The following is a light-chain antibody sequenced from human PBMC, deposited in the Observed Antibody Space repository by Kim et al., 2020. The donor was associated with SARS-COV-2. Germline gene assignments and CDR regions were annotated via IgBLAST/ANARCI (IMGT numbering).Light chain of an antibody. J-gene: IGKJ4*01. Sequence: EIVLTQSPGTLSLSPGERATLSCRASQSVSSNYLAWYQQKPGQAPRLLIYGASGRATGIPDRFSGSGSGTDFTLTISGLEPEDFAVYYCQQYGSSPLTFGGGTKLEIK. CDR2: GAS. CDR1: QSVSSNY. CDR3: QQYGSSPLT. V-gene: IGKV3-20*01.